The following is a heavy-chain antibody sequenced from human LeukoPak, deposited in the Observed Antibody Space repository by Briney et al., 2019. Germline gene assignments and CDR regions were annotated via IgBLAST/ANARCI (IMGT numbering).Heavy chain of an antibody. D-gene: IGHD2-8*01. V-gene: IGHV1-46*01. J-gene: IGHJ6*02. CDR3: AREDVVLVDAVRYYYYGMDV. CDR2: INPSGGST. Sequence: ASVKVSCKASGYNFISYYMHWVRQAPGQGLEWMGIINPSGGSTSYAQKFQDRVTMTRDTSTSTVYMELSSLKSEDTAVYYCAREDVVLVDAVRYYYYGMDVWGQGSTVTVSS. CDR1: GYNFISYY.